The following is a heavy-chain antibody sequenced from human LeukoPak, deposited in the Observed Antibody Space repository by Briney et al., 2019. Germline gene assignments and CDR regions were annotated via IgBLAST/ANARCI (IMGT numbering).Heavy chain of an antibody. Sequence: PGGSLRLSCAASGFIFSGSAIHWVRQTSGKGLEWVGRIRNIANSYATSYAASVKGRFTISREDSKNTAFLQLNSLEIEDTAMYYCARRLEVGASDLDYWGQGTLVTVSS. D-gene: IGHD1-26*01. J-gene: IGHJ4*02. CDR2: IRNIANSYAT. CDR1: GFIFSGSA. CDR3: ARRLEVGASDLDY. V-gene: IGHV3-73*01.